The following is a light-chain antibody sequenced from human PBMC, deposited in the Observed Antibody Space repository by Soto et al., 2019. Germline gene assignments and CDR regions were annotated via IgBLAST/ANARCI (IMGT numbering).Light chain of an antibody. J-gene: IGKJ5*01. V-gene: IGKV2-28*01. CDR3: MQSLQAPLT. Sequence: DIVMTQSPLSLPVTPGEPASISCRSSQSLLHTDGNNYLDWILQKPGQSPQLLICMGSIRASGADDRSHSGGAVRDVTLKLSLVAGEDVGSYYGMQSLQAPLTFGQGKRLEIK. CDR1: QSLLHTDGNNY. CDR2: MGS.